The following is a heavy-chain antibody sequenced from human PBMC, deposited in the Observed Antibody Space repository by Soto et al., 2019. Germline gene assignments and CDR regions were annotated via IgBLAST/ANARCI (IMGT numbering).Heavy chain of an antibody. CDR3: ARGLIYDCSGYYFDY. CDR2: INPSGGST. CDR1: GYTFTSYY. J-gene: IGHJ4*02. V-gene: IGHV1-46*01. D-gene: IGHD3-22*01. Sequence: QVQLVQSGAKVKKPGASVKVSCEASGYTFTSYYMHWVRQAPGQGLEWMGIINPSGGSTRYAQKCQGRVTMTRDMSTSTVYMELSSLRSEATAVYYCARGLIYDCSGYYFDYWGQGTLVTVSS.